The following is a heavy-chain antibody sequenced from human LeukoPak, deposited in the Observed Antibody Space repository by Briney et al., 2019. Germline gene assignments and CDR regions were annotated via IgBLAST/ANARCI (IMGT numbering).Heavy chain of an antibody. CDR2: INAYSGNT. J-gene: IGHJ4*02. CDR3: VFWECSSTSCYPRRDY. CDR1: GYRFKTYG. Sequence: GASVKVSCKASGYRFKTYGISWVRQAPGQGLEWMGWINAYSGNTDYTENLQGRVTMATDTSTATAFMELRSLRSDDTAVYYCVFWECSSTSCYPRRDYWGQGTLVTVSS. V-gene: IGHV1-18*01. D-gene: IGHD2-2*01.